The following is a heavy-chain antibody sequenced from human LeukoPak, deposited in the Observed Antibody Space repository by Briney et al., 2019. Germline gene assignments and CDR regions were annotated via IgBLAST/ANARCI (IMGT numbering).Heavy chain of an antibody. J-gene: IGHJ6*02. CDR3: ARDGPRYSSSWHRKEYYYYYGMDV. Sequence: GGSLRLSCAASGFTFSSYSMNWVRQAPGKGLEWVSSISSSSSYIYYADSVKGRFTISRDNAKNSLYLQMNSLRAEDTAVYYCARDGPRYSSSWHRKEYYYYYGMDVWGQGTTVTVSS. CDR2: ISSSSSYI. D-gene: IGHD6-13*01. V-gene: IGHV3-21*01. CDR1: GFTFSSYS.